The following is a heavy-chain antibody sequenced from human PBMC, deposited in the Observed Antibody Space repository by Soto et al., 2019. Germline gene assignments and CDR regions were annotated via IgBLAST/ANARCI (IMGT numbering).Heavy chain of an antibody. CDR3: PRGGGGGVFDL. CDR2: SSPRGTYK. V-gene: IGHV3-11*05. CDR1: GFTLGDHY. D-gene: IGHD2-15*01. J-gene: IGHJ5*02. Sequence: QVQLVESGGALVQPGGSLRLSCATSGFTLGDHYMSWIRQAPGKGLEFISYSSPRGTYKNYADSVKGRFTVSRDNAKNPFYRQLNGRRLEDTGVYFCPRGGGGGVFDLWGRGTFVSVS.